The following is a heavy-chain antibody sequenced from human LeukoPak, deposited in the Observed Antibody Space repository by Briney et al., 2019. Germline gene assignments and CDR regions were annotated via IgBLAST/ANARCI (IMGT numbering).Heavy chain of an antibody. CDR3: ARDDYDSN. V-gene: IGHV3-7*03. J-gene: IGHJ4*02. Sequence: GESLRLSCAASGFPFRNYTMTWVRQAPGKGLEWVANIKQDGSEKYYVDSVKGRFTISRDNAKNSLYLQMNSLRAEDTAVYYCARDDYDSNWGQGTLVTVSS. D-gene: IGHD4-17*01. CDR2: IKQDGSEK. CDR1: GFPFRNYT.